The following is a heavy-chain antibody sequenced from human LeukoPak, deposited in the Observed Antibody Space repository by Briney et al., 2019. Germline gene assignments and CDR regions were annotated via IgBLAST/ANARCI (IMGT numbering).Heavy chain of an antibody. Sequence: WASVKVSCKVSGYTLTELSMHWVRQAPGKGLEWMGGFDPEDGETIYAQKFQGRVTMTEDTSTDTAYMELSSLRSEDTAVYYCATDRGSSSPYYYYYGMDVWGQGTTVTVSS. J-gene: IGHJ6*02. CDR2: FDPEDGET. V-gene: IGHV1-24*01. CDR3: ATDRGSSSPYYYYYGMDV. CDR1: GYTLTELS. D-gene: IGHD6-6*01.